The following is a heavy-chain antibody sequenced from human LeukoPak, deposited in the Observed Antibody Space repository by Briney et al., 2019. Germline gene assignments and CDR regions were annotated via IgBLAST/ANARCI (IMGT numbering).Heavy chain of an antibody. J-gene: IGHJ6*02. CDR1: GGSISSGGYY. D-gene: IGHD3-9*01. CDR3: ARAAPGNYDILTGYYFPYYYYGMDV. CDR2: IYYSGST. V-gene: IGHV4-31*03. Sequence: SETLSLTCTVSGGSISSGGYYWSWIRQHPGKGLEWIGYIYYSGSTYYNPSLKSRVTISVDTSKNQFSLKLSSVTAADPAVYYCARAAPGNYDILTGYYFPYYYYGMDVWGQGTTVTVSS.